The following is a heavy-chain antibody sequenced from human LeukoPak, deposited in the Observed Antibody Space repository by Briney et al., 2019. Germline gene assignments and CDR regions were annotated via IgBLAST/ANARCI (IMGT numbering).Heavy chain of an antibody. CDR1: GFTFSSYG. D-gene: IGHD1-26*01. CDR3: AKSQTAGWELDAFDI. J-gene: IGHJ3*02. Sequence: PGGSLRLSCAASGFTFSSYGMHWVRQAPGKGLEWVAYIRYDGNNKEYADSVKGRFTISRDKSKNTLYLQMNSLRAEDTAVDYCAKSQTAGWELDAFDIWGQGTMVTVSS. V-gene: IGHV3-30*02. CDR2: IRYDGNNK.